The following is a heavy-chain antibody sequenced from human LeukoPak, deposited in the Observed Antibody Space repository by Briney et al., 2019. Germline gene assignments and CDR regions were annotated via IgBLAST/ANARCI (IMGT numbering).Heavy chain of an antibody. CDR3: ARVGTGTTLYYYYYGMDV. CDR2: MNPNSGNT. CDR1: GYTFTSYD. J-gene: IGHJ6*02. D-gene: IGHD1-7*01. V-gene: IGHV1-8*01. Sequence: ASVKVSCKASGYTFTSYDINWVRQATGQGLEWMGWMNPNSGNTGYAQKFQGRVTMTRNTSISTAYMELSSLRSEDTAVYYCARVGTGTTLYYYYYGMDVWSQGTTVTVSS.